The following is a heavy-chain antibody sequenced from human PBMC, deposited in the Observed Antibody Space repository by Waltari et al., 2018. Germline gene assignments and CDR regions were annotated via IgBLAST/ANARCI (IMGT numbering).Heavy chain of an antibody. Sequence: QVQLQESGPGLVKPSETLSLTCTVSGGSISSYYWRWIRQPPGKGLEWIGYIYYSGSTNYNPSLKSRVTISVDTSKNQFSLKLSSVTAADTAVYYCARTGRGYSYGLGYWGQGTLVTVSS. D-gene: IGHD5-18*01. CDR1: GGSISSYY. CDR3: ARTGRGYSYGLGY. J-gene: IGHJ4*02. V-gene: IGHV4-59*01. CDR2: IYYSGST.